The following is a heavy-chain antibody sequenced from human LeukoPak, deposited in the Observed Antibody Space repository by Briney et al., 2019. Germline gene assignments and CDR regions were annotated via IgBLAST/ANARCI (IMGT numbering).Heavy chain of an antibody. V-gene: IGHV4-59*01. CDR2: IYSSGST. J-gene: IGHJ5*02. D-gene: IGHD3-22*01. Sequence: PSGTPSLPSTVSGGSIRNSYWIRIRRPPRGGVEGSGYIYSSGSTDYNPPLKSRVTISADTSNNQLSLKLRSVTAADTAVYYCAKDSYDSSGPNWLDPWGQGTLVTVSS. CDR1: GGSIRNSY. CDR3: AKDSYDSSGPNWLDP.